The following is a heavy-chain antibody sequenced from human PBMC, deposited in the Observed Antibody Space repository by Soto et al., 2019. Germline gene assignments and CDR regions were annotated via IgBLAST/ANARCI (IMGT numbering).Heavy chain of an antibody. Sequence: PGGSLRLSCAASGFTFSSYDTHWVRQATGKGLEWVSAIGTAGDTYYPGSVKGRFTISRENAKNSLYLQMNSLRAGDTAVYYCARGGYGYSGLDAFDIWGQGTMVTVSS. J-gene: IGHJ3*02. CDR3: ARGGYGYSGLDAFDI. CDR2: IGTAGDT. CDR1: GFTFSSYD. D-gene: IGHD5-18*01. V-gene: IGHV3-13*01.